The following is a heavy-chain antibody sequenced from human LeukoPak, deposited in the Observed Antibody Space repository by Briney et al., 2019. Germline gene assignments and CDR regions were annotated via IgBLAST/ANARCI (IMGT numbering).Heavy chain of an antibody. CDR2: IIPILGIA. Sequence: ASVKVSCKASGGTFSSYTISWVRQAPGQGLEWMGRIIPILGIANYAQKFQGRVAITAGKSTSTAYMELSSLRSEDTAVYYCARGAATPLVPRMNYGMDVWGQGTTVTVSS. V-gene: IGHV1-69*02. D-gene: IGHD2-15*01. CDR1: GGTFSSYT. CDR3: ARGAATPLVPRMNYGMDV. J-gene: IGHJ6*02.